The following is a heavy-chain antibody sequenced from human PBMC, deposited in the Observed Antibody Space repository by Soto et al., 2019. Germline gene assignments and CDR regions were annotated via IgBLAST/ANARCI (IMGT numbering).Heavy chain of an antibody. CDR3: AKACVGIHSDFHY. Sequence: VQVVEFGGGLVQPGGSLRLSCGASEFTFSSHAMSWVRQAPGKGLEWVSGISGSGGRRDYVDSVKGRFTISRDNSKNTLFLQMEGLRGEDTGMYYCAKACVGIHSDFHYWGQGTLVTVSS. CDR1: EFTFSSHA. V-gene: IGHV3-23*04. D-gene: IGHD1-26*01. CDR2: ISGSGGRR. J-gene: IGHJ4*02.